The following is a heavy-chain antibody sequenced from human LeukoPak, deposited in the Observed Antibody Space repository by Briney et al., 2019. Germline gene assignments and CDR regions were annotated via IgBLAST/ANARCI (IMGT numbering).Heavy chain of an antibody. V-gene: IGHV4-39*07. J-gene: IGHJ4*02. CDR1: GGSITSSTYY. CDR2: LYYSGST. Sequence: SETLSLTCAVSGGSITSSTYYWGWIRQPPGKGLEWIGSLYYSGSTYYNPSLKSRVTISVDKSKNQFSLKLSSVTAADTAVYYCASSVYYDSSYWGQGTLVTVSS. D-gene: IGHD3-22*01. CDR3: ASSVYYDSSY.